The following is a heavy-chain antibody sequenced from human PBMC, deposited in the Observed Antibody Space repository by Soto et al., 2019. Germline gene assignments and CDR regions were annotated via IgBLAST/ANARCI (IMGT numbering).Heavy chain of an antibody. CDR3: AKDLYYDILTGYSGTGAFDI. D-gene: IGHD3-9*01. J-gene: IGHJ3*02. CDR1: GFTFSSYA. CDR2: ISGSGGST. V-gene: IGHV3-23*01. Sequence: EVQLLESGGGLVQPGGSLRLSCAASGFTFSSYAMSWVRQAPGKGLEWVSAISGSGGSTYYADSVKGRFTISRDNSKNTLYLQMNSLRAEDTAVYYCAKDLYYDILTGYSGTGAFDIWGQGTMVTVSS.